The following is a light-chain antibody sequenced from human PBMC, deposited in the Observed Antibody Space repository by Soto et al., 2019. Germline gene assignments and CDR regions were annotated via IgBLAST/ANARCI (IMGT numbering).Light chain of an antibody. Sequence: QSVLTQPPSASGTPGQRVTISCSGSSSNIGSNYVYWYQQLPGTATKLLIYRNNKRPSGVPDRFSGSKSVTSASLAISGLRSEDEADYYCAAWDDSLSGPRVFGGGTKLTVL. J-gene: IGLJ3*02. CDR3: AAWDDSLSGPRV. CDR2: RNN. V-gene: IGLV1-47*01. CDR1: SSNIGSNY.